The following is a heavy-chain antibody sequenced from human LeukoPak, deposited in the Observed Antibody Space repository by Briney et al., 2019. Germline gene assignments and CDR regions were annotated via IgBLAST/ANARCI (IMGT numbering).Heavy chain of an antibody. Sequence: SVKVSCKASGGTFSSYAISWVRQAPGQGLEWMGGIIPIFGTANYAQKFQGRVTITADESTSTAYMELSSLRSADTAVYYCARSPYSYGQFPFDYWGQGTLVTVSS. V-gene: IGHV1-69*01. CDR2: IIPIFGTA. J-gene: IGHJ4*02. D-gene: IGHD5-18*01. CDR3: ARSPYSYGQFPFDY. CDR1: GGTFSSYA.